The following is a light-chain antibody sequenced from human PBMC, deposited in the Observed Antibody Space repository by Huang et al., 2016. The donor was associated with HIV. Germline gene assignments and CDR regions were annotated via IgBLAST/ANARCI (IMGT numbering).Light chain of an antibody. Sequence: DIQMTQSPSSLSASVGDRVTITCQASQDISNYLNWYQQKPGKAPKLLIYDASNLETGVPSRFSGSGSGTDFTFTISSLQPEDIATYYCQQYYYLPVAFGPGTKVDIK. V-gene: IGKV1-33*01. CDR2: DAS. CDR3: QQYYYLPVA. CDR1: QDISNY. J-gene: IGKJ3*01.